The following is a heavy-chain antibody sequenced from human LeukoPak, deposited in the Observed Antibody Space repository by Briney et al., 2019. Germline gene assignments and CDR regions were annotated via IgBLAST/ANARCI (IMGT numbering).Heavy chain of an antibody. V-gene: IGHV3-15*01. D-gene: IGHD2-2*01. J-gene: IGHJ5*02. CDR3: AKYCISADCYANWFGP. CDR2: IKSKTDGGTT. Sequence: AGSLRLSCAGPGFTLSSAWMTWVRQAPGKGLEWVGLIKSKTDGGTTDYAAPVKGRFTISRDDSKSTLYLQMNSLKTEDTAVYYCAKYCISADCYANWFGPWGQGTLVTVSS. CDR1: GFTLSSAW.